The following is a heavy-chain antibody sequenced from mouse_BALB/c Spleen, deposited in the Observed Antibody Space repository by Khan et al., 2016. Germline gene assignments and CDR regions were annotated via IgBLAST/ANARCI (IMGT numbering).Heavy chain of an antibody. Sequence: EVELVESGGGLVQPGGSLRLSCATSGFTFTDYYMSWVRQPPGKALEWLGFIRNKANGYTTEYSASVKGRFTISRDNSQCILYLQMNTLRAEDSATYYCARALYYGYDYAIGYWDQGTSVTVSS. J-gene: IGHJ4*01. CDR1: GFTFTDYY. CDR3: ARALYYGYDYAIGY. CDR2: IRNKANGYTT. V-gene: IGHV7-3*02. D-gene: IGHD2-2*01.